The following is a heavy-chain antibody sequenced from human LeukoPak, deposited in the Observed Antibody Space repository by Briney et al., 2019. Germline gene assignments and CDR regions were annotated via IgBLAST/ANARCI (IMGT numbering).Heavy chain of an antibody. CDR3: ARDSSGNGYYYYGMDV. CDR1: GYTFTSYG. V-gene: IGHV1-18*01. CDR2: ISAYNGNT. Sequence: GASVKVSCKASGYTFTSYGISWVRQAPGQGLEWMGWISAYNGNTNYAQKLQGRVTMTTDTSTSTAYMELRSLRSDDTAVYYCARDSSGNGYYYYGMDVWGQGTTVTVSS. D-gene: IGHD6-19*01. J-gene: IGHJ6*02.